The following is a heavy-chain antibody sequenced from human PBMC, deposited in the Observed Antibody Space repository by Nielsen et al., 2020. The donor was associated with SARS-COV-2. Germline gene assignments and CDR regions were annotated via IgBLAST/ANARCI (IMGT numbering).Heavy chain of an antibody. CDR1: RGSISSYY. J-gene: IGHJ6*02. Sequence: SETLSLTCTVSRGSISSYYWSWIRQPPGKGLEWIGYIYNSGSTNYNPSLKSRVAISVDTSKNQFSLKLSSVTAADTAVYYCARHRKYGDYVGYYYGMDVWGQGTTVTVSS. D-gene: IGHD4-17*01. CDR2: IYNSGST. CDR3: ARHRKYGDYVGYYYGMDV. V-gene: IGHV4-59*08.